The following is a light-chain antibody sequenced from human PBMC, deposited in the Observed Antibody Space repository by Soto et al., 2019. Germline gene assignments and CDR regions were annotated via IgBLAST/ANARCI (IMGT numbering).Light chain of an antibody. J-gene: IGLJ1*01. CDR2: EVS. CDR3: TSYTTSSTYV. V-gene: IGLV2-14*01. CDR1: SSDGGNYIY. Sequence: QSALTQPASVSGSPGQSITISCTGTSSDGGNYIYVFWFQQHPGKAPKLIISEVSNRPSGVSSRSPGSKSGNTASLTISGLQAEDEAHYYCTSYTTSSTYVFGTGTKVTVL.